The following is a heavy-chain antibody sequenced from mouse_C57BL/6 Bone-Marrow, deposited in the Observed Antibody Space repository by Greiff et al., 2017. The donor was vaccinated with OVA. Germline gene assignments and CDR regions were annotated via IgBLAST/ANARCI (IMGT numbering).Heavy chain of an antibody. Sequence: QVQLQQSGAELVRPGASVTLSCKASGYTFTDYEMHWVKQTPVHGLEWIGAIDPETGGTAYNQKFKGKAILTADKSSSTAYMELRSLTSEDSAVYYCTRKGDYYYDYVFDYWGQGTTLTVSS. CDR2: IDPETGGT. D-gene: IGHD2-4*01. V-gene: IGHV1-15*01. CDR1: GYTFTDYE. CDR3: TRKGDYYYDYVFDY. J-gene: IGHJ2*01.